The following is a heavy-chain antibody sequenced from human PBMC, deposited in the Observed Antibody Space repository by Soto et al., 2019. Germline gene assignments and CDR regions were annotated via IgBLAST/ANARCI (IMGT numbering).Heavy chain of an antibody. CDR3: VRVFDTYYFDL. V-gene: IGHV3-11*06. CDR1: GFNFSDYY. D-gene: IGHD3-9*01. J-gene: IGHJ4*02. CDR2: ISTSSTYT. Sequence: GSLRLSCAASGFNFSDYYMSWIRQAPGKGLEWVSYISTSSTYTNYADSVKGRFTISRDDAKNSLYLQMNSLRAEDTAVYYCVRVFDTYYFDLWGQGNMVTVSS.